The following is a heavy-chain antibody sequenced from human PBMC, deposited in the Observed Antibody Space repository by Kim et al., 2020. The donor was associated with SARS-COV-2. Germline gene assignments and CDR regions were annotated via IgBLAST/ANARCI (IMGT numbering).Heavy chain of an antibody. J-gene: IGHJ4*02. V-gene: IGHV4-59*13. CDR2: IYYSGST. D-gene: IGHD1-1*01. Sequence: SETLSLTCTVSGGSISSYYWSWIRQPPGKGLEWIGYIYYSGSTNYNPSLKSRVTISVDTSKNQFSLKLSSVTAADTAVYYCARDTTGTTFIAYWGQGTLVTVSS. CDR1: GGSISSYY. CDR3: ARDTTGTTFIAY.